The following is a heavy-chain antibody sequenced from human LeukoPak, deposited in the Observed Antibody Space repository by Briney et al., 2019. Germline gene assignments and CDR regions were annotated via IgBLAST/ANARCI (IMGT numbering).Heavy chain of an antibody. Sequence: GGSLRLSCAASGFTFSSYSMNWVRQAPGKGLEWVSSISSSSSYIYYADSVKGRFTISRDSAKNSLYLQMNSLRAEDKAVYYCARDDYGDYAGFDYWGQGTLVTVSS. V-gene: IGHV3-21*01. CDR2: ISSSSSYI. CDR1: GFTFSSYS. CDR3: ARDDYGDYAGFDY. D-gene: IGHD4-17*01. J-gene: IGHJ4*02.